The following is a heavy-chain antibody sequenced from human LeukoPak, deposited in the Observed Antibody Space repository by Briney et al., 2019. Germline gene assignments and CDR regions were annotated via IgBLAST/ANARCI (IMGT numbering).Heavy chain of an antibody. J-gene: IGHJ4*02. Sequence: GGSLRLSCAASGFTFSSYAMHWVRQAPGKGLEWVAVISYDGSNKYYADSVKGRFTISRDNSKNTLYLQMNSLRAEDTAVYYCARDCSSTSCYSSLDYWGQGTLVTVSS. CDR3: ARDCSSTSCYSSLDY. V-gene: IGHV3-30*04. CDR2: ISYDGSNK. D-gene: IGHD2-2*01. CDR1: GFTFSSYA.